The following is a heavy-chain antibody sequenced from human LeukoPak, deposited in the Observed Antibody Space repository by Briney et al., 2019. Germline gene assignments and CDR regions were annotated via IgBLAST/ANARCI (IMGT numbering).Heavy chain of an antibody. CDR2: IYYSGST. Sequence: SETLSLTCTVSGGSISSYYWSWIRQPPGKGLEWIGYIYYSGSTNYNPSLKSRVTISVDTSKNQFSLKLSSVTAADTAVYYCARTRGPPLYFDYWGQGTLVTVSS. J-gene: IGHJ4*02. CDR1: GGSISSYY. CDR3: ARTRGPPLYFDY. D-gene: IGHD3-10*01. V-gene: IGHV4-59*01.